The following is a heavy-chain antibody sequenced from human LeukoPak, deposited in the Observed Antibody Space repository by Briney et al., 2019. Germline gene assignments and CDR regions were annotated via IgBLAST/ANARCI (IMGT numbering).Heavy chain of an antibody. V-gene: IGHV3-7*01. J-gene: IGHJ5*02. CDR2: ITQDGSEK. CDR1: GFTFSSYW. CDR3: ARDLRLFSVGLKNWFDP. Sequence: GGSLRLSCAASGFTFSSYWMSWVRQAPGKGLEWVANITQDGSEKYYVDSVKGRFTISRDNAKNSLYLQMNSLRAEDTAVYYCARDLRLFSVGLKNWFDPWGQGTLVTVSS. D-gene: IGHD2-21*01.